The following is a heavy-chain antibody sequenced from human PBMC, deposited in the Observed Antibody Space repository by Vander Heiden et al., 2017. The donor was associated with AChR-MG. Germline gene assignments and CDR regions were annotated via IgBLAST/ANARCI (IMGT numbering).Heavy chain of an antibody. CDR1: GFTLSGYG. Sequence: QVQLVESGGGVVQPGRSLRLSCAASGFTLSGYGMHWVRQAPGKGLEWVAVIWYDGSNKYYADSVKGRFTISRDNSKNTLYLQMNSLRAEDTAVYYCARRYKAARIEDAFDIWGQGTMVTVSS. V-gene: IGHV3-33*01. D-gene: IGHD6-6*01. CDR3: ARRYKAARIEDAFDI. CDR2: IWYDGSNK. J-gene: IGHJ3*02.